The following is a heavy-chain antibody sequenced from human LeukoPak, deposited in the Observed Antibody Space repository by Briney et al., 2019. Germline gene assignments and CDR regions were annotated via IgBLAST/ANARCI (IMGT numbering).Heavy chain of an antibody. CDR3: ARDRRYGSGSYLEYYFDY. Sequence: SVKVSCKASGGTFSSYAISWVRQAPGQGLEWMGRIIPIFGTANYAQKFQGRVTITTDESTSTAYMELSSLRSEDTAVYYCARDRRYGSGSYLEYYFDYWGQGTLVTVPS. CDR1: GGTFSSYA. V-gene: IGHV1-69*05. J-gene: IGHJ4*02. D-gene: IGHD3-10*01. CDR2: IIPIFGTA.